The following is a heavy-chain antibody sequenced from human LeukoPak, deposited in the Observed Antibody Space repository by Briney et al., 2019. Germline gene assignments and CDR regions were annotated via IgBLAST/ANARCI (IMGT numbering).Heavy chain of an antibody. CDR3: AKSQDGYNAPAGY. J-gene: IGHJ4*02. V-gene: IGHV3-30*18. Sequence: GGSLRLSCAASGLTFSSYGMHWVRQAPGKGLEWVAVISYDGSNKYYADSVKGRFTISRDNSKNTLYLQMNSLRAEDTAVYYCAKSQDGYNAPAGYWGQGTLVTVSS. CDR2: ISYDGSNK. CDR1: GLTFSSYG. D-gene: IGHD5-24*01.